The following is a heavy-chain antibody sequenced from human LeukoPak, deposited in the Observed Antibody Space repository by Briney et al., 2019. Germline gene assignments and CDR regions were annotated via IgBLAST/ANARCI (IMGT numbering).Heavy chain of an antibody. J-gene: IGHJ1*01. CDR1: GFTFSTYA. CDR2: ISGSGGST. Sequence: GGSLRLSCAASGFTFSTYAMSWVRRAPGKGLEWVSAISGSGGSTYYADSVKGRFTISRDNSKNTLYLQMNSLRAEDTAVYYCATPTDSSGTPGYFQHWGQGTLVTVSS. V-gene: IGHV3-23*01. CDR3: ATPTDSSGTPGYFQH. D-gene: IGHD3-22*01.